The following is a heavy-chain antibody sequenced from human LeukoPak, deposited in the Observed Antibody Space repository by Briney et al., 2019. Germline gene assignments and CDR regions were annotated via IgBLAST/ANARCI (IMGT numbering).Heavy chain of an antibody. Sequence: KPSETLSLTCTVSGGSISSYYWSWIRQPAGKGLEWIGRIYTSGSTNYNPSLKSRVTISVDTSKNQFSLKLSSVTAADTAVYYCARDVLGGYSYGSLQPYSMDVWGKGTTVTVSS. J-gene: IGHJ6*03. D-gene: IGHD5-18*01. CDR3: ARDVLGGYSYGSLQPYSMDV. CDR1: GGSISSYY. CDR2: IYTSGST. V-gene: IGHV4-4*07.